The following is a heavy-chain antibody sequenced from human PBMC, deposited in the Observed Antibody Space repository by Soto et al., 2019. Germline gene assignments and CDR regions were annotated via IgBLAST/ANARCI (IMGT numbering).Heavy chain of an antibody. J-gene: IGHJ4*02. CDR3: ARVSERWLQAYYFDY. Sequence: SETLSLTCTVSGGSISSYYWSWIRQPPGKGLEWIGYIYYSGSTNYNPSLKSRVTISVDTSKNQFSLKLSSVTAADTAVYYCARVSERWLQAYYFDYWGQGTLVTVSS. D-gene: IGHD5-12*01. CDR2: IYYSGST. CDR1: GGSISSYY. V-gene: IGHV4-59*01.